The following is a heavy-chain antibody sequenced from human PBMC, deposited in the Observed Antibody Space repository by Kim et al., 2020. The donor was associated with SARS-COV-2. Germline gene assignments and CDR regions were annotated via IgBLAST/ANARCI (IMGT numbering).Heavy chain of an antibody. J-gene: IGHJ4*02. CDR2: T. CDR3: ARLMVRDFDY. Sequence: TSSNPSLKSRVTISVDTSKNQFSLKRSSVTAADTAVYYCARLMVRDFDYWGQGTLVTVSS. D-gene: IGHD3-10*01. V-gene: IGHV4-39*01.